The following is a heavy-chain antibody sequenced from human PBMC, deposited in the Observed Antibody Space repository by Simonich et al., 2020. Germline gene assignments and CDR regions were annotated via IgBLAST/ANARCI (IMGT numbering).Heavy chain of an antibody. D-gene: IGHD1-1*01. CDR3: ARQLNDFDI. CDR2: IYPGDSDT. CDR1: GYSFTSYW. J-gene: IGHJ3*02. V-gene: IGHV5-51*01. Sequence: EVQLVQSGAEVKKPGESLKISCKGSGYSFTSYWIVWVRQMPGKGLEWMGIIYPGDSDTSDCPSFPGQGTSSADKSISTAYLQWSSLKASDTAMYYCARQLNDFDIWGQGTMVTVSS.